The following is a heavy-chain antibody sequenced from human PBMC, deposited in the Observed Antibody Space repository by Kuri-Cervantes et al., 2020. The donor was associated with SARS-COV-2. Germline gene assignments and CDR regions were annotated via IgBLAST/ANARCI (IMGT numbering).Heavy chain of an antibody. CDR3: AREGQDPGELLRWFDP. CDR1: GGSFSGYY. V-gene: IGHV4-34*01. CDR2: INHSGST. D-gene: IGHD3-10*01. J-gene: IGHJ5*02. Sequence: SETLSLTCAVYGGSFSGYYWSWIRQPPGKGLEWIGEINHSGSTNYNPSLKSLVTISVDTSKNQFSLKLSSVTAADTAVYYCAREGQDPGELLRWFDPWGQGTLVTVSS.